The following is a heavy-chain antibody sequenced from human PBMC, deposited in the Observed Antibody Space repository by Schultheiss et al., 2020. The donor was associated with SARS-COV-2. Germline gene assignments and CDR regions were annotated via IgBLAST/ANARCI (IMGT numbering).Heavy chain of an antibody. CDR3: ASSQYNPKQQLVEEPFDY. CDR2: IYYSGST. J-gene: IGHJ4*02. V-gene: IGHV4-39*01. D-gene: IGHD6-13*01. Sequence: SETLSLTCTVSGGSISSSSYYWGWIRQPPGKGLEWIGSIYYSGSTYYNPSLKSRVTISVDTSKNQFSLKLSSVTAADTAVYYCASSQYNPKQQLVEEPFDYWGQGTLVTVSS. CDR1: GGSISSSSYY.